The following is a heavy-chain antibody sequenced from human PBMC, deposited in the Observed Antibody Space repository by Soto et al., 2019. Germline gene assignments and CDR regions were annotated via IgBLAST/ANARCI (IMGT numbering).Heavy chain of an antibody. Sequence: PGGSLRLSCAASGFTFSSYGMHWVGQAPGKGLEWVAVISYDGSNKYYADSVKGRFTISRDNSKNTLYLQMNSLRAEDTAVYYCAKVAYYDFWSGYYSGFDYYYYGMDVWGQGTTVTVSS. CDR3: AKVAYYDFWSGYYSGFDYYYYGMDV. J-gene: IGHJ6*02. V-gene: IGHV3-30*18. CDR1: GFTFSSYG. CDR2: ISYDGSNK. D-gene: IGHD3-3*01.